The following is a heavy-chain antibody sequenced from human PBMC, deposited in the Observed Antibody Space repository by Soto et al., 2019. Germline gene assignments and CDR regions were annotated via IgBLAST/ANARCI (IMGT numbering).Heavy chain of an antibody. D-gene: IGHD4-4*01. J-gene: IGHJ6*01. V-gene: IGHV4-34*01. CDR1: GGSFSGYY. CDR2: INHSGST. Sequence: SETLSLTCAVYGGSFSGYYWSWIRQPPEKGLEWIGEINHSGSTNYNPSLKSRVTVSVDTSKNQFSLKLSSVTSADTAVYYCARGPYSNYYYYHGMGVCGKGTTVTAAS. CDR3: ARGPYSNYYYYHGMGV.